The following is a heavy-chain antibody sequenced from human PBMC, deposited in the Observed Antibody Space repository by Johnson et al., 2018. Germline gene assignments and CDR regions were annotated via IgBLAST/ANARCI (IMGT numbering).Heavy chain of an antibody. CDR2: ISWNSGSI. D-gene: IGHD3-3*01. Sequence: QLVQSGGGLVQPGRSLRLSCAASGFTFDDYAMHWVRQAPWKGLEWVSGISWNSGSIGYADSVKGRFTISRDNAKNSLYLQMNSLRAEDTALYYCAKDIRFSGPKGAYYFYYYMDVWGKGTTVTVSS. V-gene: IGHV3-9*01. CDR3: AKDIRFSGPKGAYYFYYYMDV. CDR1: GFTFDDYA. J-gene: IGHJ6*03.